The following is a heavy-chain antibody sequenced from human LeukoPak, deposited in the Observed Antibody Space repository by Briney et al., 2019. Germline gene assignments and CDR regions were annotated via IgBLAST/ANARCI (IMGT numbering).Heavy chain of an antibody. D-gene: IGHD5-18*01. J-gene: IGHJ4*02. CDR3: ASSASIPRGYSYGRRRTEYDNFDY. CDR2: IYHSGST. V-gene: IGHV4-38-2*02. CDR1: GYSISSGYY. Sequence: SETLSLTCTVSGYSISSGYYWGWIRQPPGKGLEWIGNIYHSGSTYYNPSLKSRVTISVDTSKNQFSLKLSSVTAADTAVYYCASSASIPRGYSYGRRRTEYDNFDYWGQGTLVTVSS.